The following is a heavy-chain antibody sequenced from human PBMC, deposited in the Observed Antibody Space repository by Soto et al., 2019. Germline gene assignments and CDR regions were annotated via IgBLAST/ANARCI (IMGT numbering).Heavy chain of an antibody. Sequence: SETLSLTCAVYGGSFSGYYWSWIRQPPGKGLEWIGEINHSGSTNYNPSLKSRVTISVDTSKNQFSLKLSSVTAADTAVYYCARQKTGDLLPVDWYFDLWGRGTLVTVSS. V-gene: IGHV4-34*01. J-gene: IGHJ2*01. CDR1: GGSFSGYY. CDR2: INHSGST. CDR3: ARQKTGDLLPVDWYFDL. D-gene: IGHD7-27*01.